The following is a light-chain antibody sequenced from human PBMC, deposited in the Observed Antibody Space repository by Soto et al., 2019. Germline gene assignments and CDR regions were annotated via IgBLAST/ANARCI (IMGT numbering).Light chain of an antibody. J-gene: IGLJ7*01. Sequence: QSVLTQPPSLSGPPGQGVTLSCSGSNFNVKNNYVYWYQQFAGTAPKLLIDSNNRRPSGFPDRFSGFKSGSSAYLAISGLLPEDEADYYCASWNDSLSETVFGEGTQRPVL. V-gene: IGLV1-47*01. CDR3: ASWNDSLSETV. CDR1: NFNVKNNY. CDR2: SNN.